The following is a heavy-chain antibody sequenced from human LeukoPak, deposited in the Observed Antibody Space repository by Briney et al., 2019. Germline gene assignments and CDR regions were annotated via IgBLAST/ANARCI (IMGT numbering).Heavy chain of an antibody. J-gene: IGHJ4*02. CDR1: GYTFTSYD. D-gene: IGHD3-22*01. CDR2: MNPNSGNT. V-gene: IGHV1-8*03. Sequence: GASVKVSCKASGYTFTSYDINWVRQAPGQGLEWMGWMNPNSGNTGYAQKFQGRVTITRNTSISTAYMELSSLRSEDTAVYYCARSGYYYDSSGYYYYWGQGTLVTVSS. CDR3: ARSGYYYDSSGYYYY.